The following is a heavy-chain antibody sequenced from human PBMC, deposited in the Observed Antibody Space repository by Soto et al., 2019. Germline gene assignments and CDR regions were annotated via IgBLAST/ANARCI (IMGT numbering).Heavy chain of an antibody. CDR2: INAYKGNT. J-gene: IGHJ4*02. V-gene: IGHV1-18*01. CDR1: GYTFTNYG. Sequence: QVQLVQSGAEVKKPGASVKVSCKASGYTFTNYGISWVRQAPGQGLEWMGWINAYKGNTKSAQKLQGRVTLTTDTSTSRAYRGLRSLRSDDTAVYYCARDAAAGLNDCWGQGTLVTVSS. CDR3: ARDAAAGLNDC. D-gene: IGHD6-13*01.